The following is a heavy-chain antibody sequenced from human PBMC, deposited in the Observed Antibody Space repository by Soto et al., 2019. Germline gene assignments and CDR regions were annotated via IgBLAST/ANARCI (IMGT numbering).Heavy chain of an antibody. J-gene: IGHJ6*03. CDR3: ARQFCSSTSCPRAVYYYYMDV. D-gene: IGHD2-2*01. CDR1: GGSISSSSYY. CDR2: IYYSGST. Sequence: SETLSLTCTVSGGSISSSSYYWGWIRQPPGKGLEWIGSIYYSGSTYYNPSLKSRVTISVDTSKNQFSLKLSSVTAADTAVYYCARQFCSSTSCPRAVYYYYMDVWGKVNTVTVS. V-gene: IGHV4-39*01.